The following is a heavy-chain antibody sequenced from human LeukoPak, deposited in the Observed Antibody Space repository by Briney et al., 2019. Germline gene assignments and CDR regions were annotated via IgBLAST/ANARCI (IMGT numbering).Heavy chain of an antibody. CDR2: MNPHTGDA. J-gene: IGHJ4*02. Sequence: ASVKVSCKASGYSFTSYYINWVRQATGQGLEWMGWMNPHTGDADFPQPFQGRITMTRSTSTDIAYMELSSLTSEDTAVYYCATPSRTEDGDYGVCWGQGTLVTVSS. D-gene: IGHD4-17*01. V-gene: IGHV1-8*01. CDR1: GYSFTSYY. CDR3: ATPSRTEDGDYGVC.